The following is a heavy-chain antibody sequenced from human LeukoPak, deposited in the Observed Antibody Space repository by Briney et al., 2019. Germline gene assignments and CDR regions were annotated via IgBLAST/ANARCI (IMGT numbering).Heavy chain of an antibody. V-gene: IGHV3-30*04. CDR2: ISYDGSNK. CDR3: ARDPYSSSEGYFDY. CDR1: GFTFSSYA. Sequence: GRSLRLSCAASGFTFSSYAMHWVRQAPGKGLEWVAVISYDGSNKYYADSVKGRFTISRDNSKNTLYLQMNSLRAEDTAVYYCARDPYSSSEGYFDYWGQGTPVTVSS. D-gene: IGHD6-13*01. J-gene: IGHJ4*02.